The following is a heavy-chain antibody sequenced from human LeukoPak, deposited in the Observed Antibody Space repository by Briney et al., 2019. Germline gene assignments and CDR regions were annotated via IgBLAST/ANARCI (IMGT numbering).Heavy chain of an antibody. V-gene: IGHV3-7*01. CDR2: IKKDGSEK. CDR3: ARAAGRAVAAPGKLVWFDP. Sequence: AESLRLSCAASGFTFSSYWMSWGRQPPPKGQERVSNIKKDGSEKYYVDSAKGRFTITRDNAKNSLYFQMNSLRAEDTAVYYCARAAGRAVAAPGKLVWFDPWGQGTLVTVSS. D-gene: IGHD6-19*01. J-gene: IGHJ5*02. CDR1: GFTFSSYW.